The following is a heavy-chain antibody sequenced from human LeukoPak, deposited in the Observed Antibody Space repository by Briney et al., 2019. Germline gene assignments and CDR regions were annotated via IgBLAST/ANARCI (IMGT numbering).Heavy chain of an antibody. CDR2: IRGKAYGGTT. J-gene: IGHJ4*02. Sequence: GGSLRLSCAASGFTFSSYTFNWVRQAPGKGLEWVGFIRGKAYGGTTEYAASVKGRFTISRDDSKSIAYLQMNSLKTEDTAVYYCTRDTRGGVSAAGPVWGQGTLVTVSS. CDR3: TRDTRGGVSAAGPV. D-gene: IGHD6-13*01. V-gene: IGHV3-49*04. CDR1: GFTFSSYT.